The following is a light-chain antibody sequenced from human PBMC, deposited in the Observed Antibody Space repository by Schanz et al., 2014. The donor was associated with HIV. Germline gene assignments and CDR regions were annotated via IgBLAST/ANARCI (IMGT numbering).Light chain of an antibody. Sequence: QSVLTQPASVSGSPGQSITISCTGTNYDIGGNDFVSWYQQHPGEAPKLLIYAVTDRPSGISSRFSGSKSGNTASLTISGLQTEDEADYYCSSYAGSNNLVFGGGTKLTVL. V-gene: IGLV2-14*03. J-gene: IGLJ2*01. CDR1: NYDIGGNDF. CDR3: SSYAGSNNLV. CDR2: AVT.